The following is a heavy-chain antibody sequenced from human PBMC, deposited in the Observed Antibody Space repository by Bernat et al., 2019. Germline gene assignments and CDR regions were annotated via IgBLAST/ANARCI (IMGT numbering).Heavy chain of an antibody. CDR3: ASFYWGTTHFGDIDY. J-gene: IGHJ4*02. CDR2: IFDTGDT. Sequence: QLQLQESGPGLVKPSETLSLTCTVSGCSISSRSYYWGWIRQPPGKGLEWVGSIFDTGDTYYNASLKSRVTISADTSNNQFSLKLRFVTAADTAVYYCASFYWGTTHFGDIDYWGQGTLVTVSS. D-gene: IGHD3-9*01. CDR1: GCSISSRSYY. V-gene: IGHV4-39*01.